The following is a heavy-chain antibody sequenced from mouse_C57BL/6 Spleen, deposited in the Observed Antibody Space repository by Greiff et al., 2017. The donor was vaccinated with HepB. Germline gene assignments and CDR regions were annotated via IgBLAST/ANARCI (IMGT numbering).Heavy chain of an antibody. V-gene: IGHV1-61*01. Sequence: VQLQQPGAELVRPGSSVKLSCKASGYTFTSYWMDWVKQRPGQGLEWIGNIYPSDSETHYNQKFKDKATLTVDKSSSTAYMQLSSLTSEDSAVYYCARLGLLRYFDYWGQGTTLTVSS. J-gene: IGHJ2*01. CDR2: IYPSDSET. D-gene: IGHD1-1*01. CDR3: ARLGLLRYFDY. CDR1: GYTFTSYW.